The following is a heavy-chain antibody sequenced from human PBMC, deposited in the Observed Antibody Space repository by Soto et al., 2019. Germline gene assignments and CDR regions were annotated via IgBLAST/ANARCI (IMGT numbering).Heavy chain of an antibody. CDR1: GGSLSSSIYY. J-gene: IGHJ3*02. V-gene: IGHV4-39*01. CDR3: ARQVVNGNYYDAFDI. CDR2: IFYSGST. D-gene: IGHD1-26*01. Sequence: SETLSLTCTVSGGSLSSSIYYGGWIRQPPGKGLEWIGSIFYSGSTYYNPSLKSRVTISVDTSKNQFSLKLYSVTAADTAMYYCARQVVNGNYYDAFDIWGQGTMVTVSS.